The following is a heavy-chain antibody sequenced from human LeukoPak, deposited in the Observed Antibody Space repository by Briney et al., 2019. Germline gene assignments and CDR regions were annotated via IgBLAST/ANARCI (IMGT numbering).Heavy chain of an antibody. D-gene: IGHD6-19*01. CDR2: INAGNGDT. Sequence: ASVKVSCKASGYSFTYYAINWVRQAPGQRPEWMGWINAGNGDTKYLQNYQGRVTLTRDTSASTAYMERSSLRSEDTAVYYCAKGTGTRGSGWYYYDYWGQGTLVTVSS. V-gene: IGHV1-3*01. CDR3: AKGTGTRGSGWYYYDY. CDR1: GYSFTYYA. J-gene: IGHJ4*02.